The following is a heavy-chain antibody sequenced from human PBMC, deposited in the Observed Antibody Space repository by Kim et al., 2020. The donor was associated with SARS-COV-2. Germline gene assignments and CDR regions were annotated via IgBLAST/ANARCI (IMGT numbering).Heavy chain of an antibody. J-gene: IGHJ4*02. V-gene: IGHV3-15*01. CDR1: GFTFSNAW. D-gene: IGHD3-16*02. CDR2: IKSKTDGGTT. CDR3: TTSPYDYVWGSYRYDGT. Sequence: GGSLRLSCAASGFTFSNAWMSWVRQAPGKGLEWVGRIKSKTDGGTTDYAAPVKGRFTISRDDSKNTLYLQMNSLKTEDTAVYYCTTSPYDYVWGSYRYDGTWGQGTLVTVSS.